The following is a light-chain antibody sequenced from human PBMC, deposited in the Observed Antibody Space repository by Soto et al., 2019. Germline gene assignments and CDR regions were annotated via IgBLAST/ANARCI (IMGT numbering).Light chain of an antibody. J-gene: IGKJ1*01. CDR3: QQYKNWPT. V-gene: IGKV3-15*01. Sequence: EIMMTQSPATLSVYPGERATLSCRASQSVSSNLAWYQQKLGQAPRLLIYGASTRATGIPARLSGSGSGTEFTLTISSLQSEDFAVYYCQQYKNWPTFGQGTKVEIK. CDR2: GAS. CDR1: QSVSSN.